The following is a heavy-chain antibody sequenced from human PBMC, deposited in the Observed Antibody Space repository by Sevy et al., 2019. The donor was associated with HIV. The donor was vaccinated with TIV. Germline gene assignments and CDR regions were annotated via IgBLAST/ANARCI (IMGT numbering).Heavy chain of an antibody. CDR2: IYSGGST. V-gene: IGHV3-53*01. CDR1: GFIVSSNY. J-gene: IGHJ5*02. Sequence: VGSLRLSCAASGFIVSSNYMSWVRQAPGKGLEWVSVIYSGGSTYYADSVKGRFTISRDNSKNTLYLQMNSLRAEDTAVYYCARVRSCSGGSCYSGGWFDPWGQGTLVTVSS. D-gene: IGHD2-15*01. CDR3: ARVRSCSGGSCYSGGWFDP.